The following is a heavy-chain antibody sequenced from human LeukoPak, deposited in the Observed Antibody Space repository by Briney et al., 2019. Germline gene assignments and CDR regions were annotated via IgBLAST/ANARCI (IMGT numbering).Heavy chain of an antibody. CDR1: GGSFSGYY. J-gene: IGHJ4*02. Sequence: PSETLSLTCAVYGGSFSGYYWSWIRQPPGKGLERIGEINHSGSTNYNPSLKSRVTISVDTSKNQFSLKLSSVTAADTAVYYCARADYSNFPDYWGQGPLVSVSS. V-gene: IGHV4-34*01. CDR3: ARADYSNFPDY. CDR2: INHSGST. D-gene: IGHD4-11*01.